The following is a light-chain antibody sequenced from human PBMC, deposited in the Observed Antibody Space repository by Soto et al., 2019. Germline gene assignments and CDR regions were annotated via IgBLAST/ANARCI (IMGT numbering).Light chain of an antibody. V-gene: IGKV1-5*03. CDR3: QQYSSYSPFT. CDR2: KAS. CDR1: QNIDDW. J-gene: IGKJ2*01. Sequence: DIHMTQSPSTLSASVGDRVTITCRASQNIDDWLAWYQQKPGKAPQVLIYKASTLQSGVPSRFSGSGFVTEFTLTISSLQPDDFATYHCQQYSSYSPFTFGQGTKL.